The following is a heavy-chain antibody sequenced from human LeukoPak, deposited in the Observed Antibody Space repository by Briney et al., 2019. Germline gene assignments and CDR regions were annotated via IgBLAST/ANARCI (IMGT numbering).Heavy chain of an antibody. V-gene: IGHV3-48*02. CDR3: SRRFDC. CDR1: GFTFSDYS. Sequence: GESLRLSCAASGFTFSDYSMNWVRQAPGKGLEWVSYIDGSGDTIYYADYVKGRFTISRDNAKNSLDLQMNSLRDEDTAVYYCSRRFDCWGQGTLVTVSS. CDR2: IDGSGDTI. J-gene: IGHJ4*02.